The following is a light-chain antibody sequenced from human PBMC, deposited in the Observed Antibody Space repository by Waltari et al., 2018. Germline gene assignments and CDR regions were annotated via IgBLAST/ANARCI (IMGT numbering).Light chain of an antibody. J-gene: IGLJ3*02. CDR1: SGHSSNI. CDR2: VNSDGSH. Sequence: QLVLTQSPSASASLGASVKLTCTLSSGHSSNIIAWLQQRPERGPRYLMKVNSDGSHYKGDDIPDRFSGSSSGAERYLTISSLQSEDEADYYCGTGGHGTWVFGGGTKLTVL. V-gene: IGLV4-69*01. CDR3: GTGGHGTWV.